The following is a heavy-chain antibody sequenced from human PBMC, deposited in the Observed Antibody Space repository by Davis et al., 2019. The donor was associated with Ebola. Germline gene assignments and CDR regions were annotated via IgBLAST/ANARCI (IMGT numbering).Heavy chain of an antibody. J-gene: IGHJ4*02. CDR1: GFTFTGDW. CDR2: IKEDGGEK. V-gene: IGHV3-7*01. CDR3: ARANWGSVDY. Sequence: GESLKISCAASGFTFTGDWMHWVRQAPGKGPEWVAIIKEDGGEKYYVDSVKGRFTISRDNARNSLYLQMNSLRVEDTAVYYCARANWGSVDYWGQGTLVTVSS. D-gene: IGHD7-27*01.